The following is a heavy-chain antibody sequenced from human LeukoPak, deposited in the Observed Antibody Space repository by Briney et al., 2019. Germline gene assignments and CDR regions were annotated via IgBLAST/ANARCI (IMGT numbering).Heavy chain of an antibody. CDR1: GGTFSRFA. J-gene: IGHJ2*01. CDR3: AKSTYYYGSGEGSNYWYFDL. Sequence: SVKVSCKTSGGTFSRFATSWVRQAPGQGLEWMGGIIPIFGPANYAQKFQGRVTITADESTSTAYMELSSLRSEDTALYYCAKSTYYYGSGEGSNYWYFDLWGRGTLVTVSS. V-gene: IGHV1-69*13. CDR2: IIPIFGPA. D-gene: IGHD3-10*01.